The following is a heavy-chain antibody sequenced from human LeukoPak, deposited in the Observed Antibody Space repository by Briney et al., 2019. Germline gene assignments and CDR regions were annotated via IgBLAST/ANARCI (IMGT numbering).Heavy chain of an antibody. V-gene: IGHV3-30*01. CDR1: GFTFSSYA. CDR2: ISYDGSNK. D-gene: IGHD3-22*01. CDR3: ARDPYPGDYYDRSGPGDY. J-gene: IGHJ4*02. Sequence: PGRSLRLSCAASGFTFSSYAMRWVRQAPGKGLEWVAVISYDGSNKYYADSVKGRFTISRDNSKNTLYLQMNSLRAEDTAVYYCARDPYPGDYYDRSGPGDYWGQGTLVTVSS.